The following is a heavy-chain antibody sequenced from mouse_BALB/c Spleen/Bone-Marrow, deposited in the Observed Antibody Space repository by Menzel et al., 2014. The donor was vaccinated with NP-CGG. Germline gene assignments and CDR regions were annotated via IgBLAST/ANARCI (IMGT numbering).Heavy chain of an antibody. CDR2: IYPGDGDT. CDR1: GYTFTSYW. J-gene: IGHJ2*01. Sequence: QVQLQQSGAELARPGASVKLSCKASGYTFTSYWMQWVKQRPGQGLEWIGAIYPGDGDTRYTQKFKGKATLTADKSSSTAYMQLSNLASEDSAVYYCARWRYYFDYWGQGTTLTVSS. D-gene: IGHD2-3*01. CDR3: ARWRYYFDY. V-gene: IGHV1-87*01.